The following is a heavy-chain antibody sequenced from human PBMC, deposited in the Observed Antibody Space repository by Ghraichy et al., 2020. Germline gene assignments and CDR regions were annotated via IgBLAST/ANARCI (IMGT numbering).Heavy chain of an antibody. V-gene: IGHV4-39*01. CDR3: ARLNWGSGDY. CDR1: GGSISSSSYY. J-gene: IGHJ4*02. D-gene: IGHD7-27*01. Sequence: SETLSLTCTVSGGSISSSSYYWGWIRQPPGKGLEWIGSIYYSGSTYYNPSLKSRVTISVDTSKNQFSLKLSSVTAADTAVYYCARLNWGSGDYWGQGTLVTVSS. CDR2: IYYSGST.